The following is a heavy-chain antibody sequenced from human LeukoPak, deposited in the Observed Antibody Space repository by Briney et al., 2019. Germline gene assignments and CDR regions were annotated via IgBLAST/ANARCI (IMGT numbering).Heavy chain of an antibody. V-gene: IGHV3-21*01. CDR1: GFTFSSYS. CDR2: ISSSSSYK. CDR3: ARYGSAAGLDYYMDV. J-gene: IGHJ6*03. Sequence: GGSLRLSCAASGFTFSSYSMNWVRQAPGKGLEWVSSISSSSSYKYYADSVKGRFTISRDNAKNSLYLQMNSLRAEDTAVYYCARYGSAAGLDYYMDVWGKGTTVTVSS. D-gene: IGHD6-13*01.